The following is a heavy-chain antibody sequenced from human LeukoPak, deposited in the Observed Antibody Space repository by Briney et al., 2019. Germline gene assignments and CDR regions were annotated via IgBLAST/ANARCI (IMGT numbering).Heavy chain of an antibody. V-gene: IGHV3-23*01. Sequence: GGSLRLSCAASGFTFSSYGMSWVRQAPGKGLEWVSAISGSGGSTYYADSVKGRFTISRDNSKNTLYLQMNSLRDEDTAVYYCAKDSGEGGSDIVLMVYAQWGQGTLVTVSS. CDR1: GFTFSSYG. CDR3: AKDSGEGGSDIVLMVYAQ. J-gene: IGHJ4*02. D-gene: IGHD2-8*01. CDR2: ISGSGGST.